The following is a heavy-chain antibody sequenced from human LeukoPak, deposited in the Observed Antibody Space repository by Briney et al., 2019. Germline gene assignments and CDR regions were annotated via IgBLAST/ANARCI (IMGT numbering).Heavy chain of an antibody. Sequence: GGSLRLSCAASGFTFSNAWLTWVRQAPGKRLEWVGRIKGKTDGGTTYYAAPVKGRFTISRDDSKNTLYLQMNSLRAEDTALYYCVRDDDRPDNGLDYWGQGTLVTVSS. D-gene: IGHD3-22*01. CDR3: VRDDDRPDNGLDY. CDR1: GFTFSNAW. J-gene: IGHJ4*02. V-gene: IGHV3-15*01. CDR2: IKGKTDGGTT.